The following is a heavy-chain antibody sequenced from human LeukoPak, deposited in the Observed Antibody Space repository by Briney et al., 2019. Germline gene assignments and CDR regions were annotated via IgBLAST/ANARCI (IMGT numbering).Heavy chain of an antibody. CDR1: GFTFSGSA. Sequence: GGYLRLSCAASGFTFSGSAMHWVRQASGKGLEWVGRIRSKANSYATAYAASVKGRFTISRDDSKNTAYLQMNSLKTEDTAVYYCTRNDFDFWSGGNWFDYWGQGTLVTVSS. CDR3: TRNDFDFWSGGNWFDY. D-gene: IGHD3-3*01. V-gene: IGHV3-73*01. J-gene: IGHJ4*02. CDR2: IRSKANSYAT.